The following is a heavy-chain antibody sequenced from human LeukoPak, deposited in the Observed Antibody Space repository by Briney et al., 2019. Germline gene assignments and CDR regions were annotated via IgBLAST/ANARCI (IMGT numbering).Heavy chain of an antibody. V-gene: IGHV3-30-3*01. J-gene: IGHJ4*02. CDR2: ISYDGSNK. CDR1: GFTFSSYA. D-gene: IGHD5-18*01. Sequence: GGSLRLSCAASGFTFSSYAMHWVRQAPGKGLEWLAVISYDGSNKYYADSVKGRFTISRDNSKNTLYLQMNSLRAEDTAVYYCARDKEVADTAMVFDYWGQGTLVTVSS. CDR3: ARDKEVADTAMVFDY.